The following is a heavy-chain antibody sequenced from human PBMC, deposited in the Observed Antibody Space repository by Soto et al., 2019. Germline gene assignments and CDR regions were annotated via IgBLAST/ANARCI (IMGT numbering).Heavy chain of an antibody. Sequence: QVQLQQWGAGLLKPSETLSLTCAVYGGSFSGYYWSWIRQPPGKGLEWIGEINHSGSTNYNPSLKSRVTISVDTSKNQFSLKLSSVTAADTAVYYCARNPLPAAGASSWFDPWGQGTLVTVSS. CDR1: GGSFSGYY. J-gene: IGHJ5*02. D-gene: IGHD2-2*01. V-gene: IGHV4-34*01. CDR3: ARNPLPAAGASSWFDP. CDR2: INHSGST.